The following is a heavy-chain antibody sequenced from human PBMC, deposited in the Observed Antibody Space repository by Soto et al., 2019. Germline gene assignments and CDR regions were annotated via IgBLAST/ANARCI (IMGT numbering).Heavy chain of an antibody. CDR3: TRVRLGSCGAFDY. CDR1: GFTFSDHY. J-gene: IGHJ4*02. Sequence: EVQLVESGGGLVQPAGSLRLSCAASGFTFSDHYMDWVRQAPGKGLEWVGRIKNKANSYTTEYAASVKGRFIISIDDSKNSVLLQMNRLKTDGTAVNYVTRVRLGSCGAFDYGGRGTLVTGSS. D-gene: IGHD6-13*01. CDR2: IKNKANSYTT. V-gene: IGHV3-72*01.